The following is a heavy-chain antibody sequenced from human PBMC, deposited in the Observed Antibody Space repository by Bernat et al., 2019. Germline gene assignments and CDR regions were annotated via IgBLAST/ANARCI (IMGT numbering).Heavy chain of an antibody. CDR3: ARLKGFAAY. J-gene: IGHJ4*02. CDR1: GRSISSSSYY. V-gene: IGHV4-39*01. Sequence: QLQLQESGPGLVKPSETLSLTCTVPGRSISSSSYYWGWFRQPPGKGLEWIGSIYYSGSTYYNPSLKSRVTISVDTSKNQFSLKLSSVTAADTAVYYCARLKGFAAYWGQGTLVTVSS. CDR2: IYYSGST.